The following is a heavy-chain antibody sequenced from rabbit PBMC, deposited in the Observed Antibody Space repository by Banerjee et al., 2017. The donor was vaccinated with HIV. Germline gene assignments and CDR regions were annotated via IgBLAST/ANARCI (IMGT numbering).Heavy chain of an antibody. J-gene: IGHJ6*01. V-gene: IGHV1S40*01. Sequence: QSLEESGGDLVQPEGSLTLTCTASGFSFSSSYYMCWVRPAPGKGLEWIACTYAGSGGSTWYASGAKGRFTISKTSSTTVTLQMTSLTAADTDTYFCARGGAGYADYDYGVSDLWGPGTLVTVS. D-gene: IGHD6-1*01. CDR2: TYAGSGGST. CDR1: GFSFSSSYY. CDR3: ARGGAGYADYDYGVSDL.